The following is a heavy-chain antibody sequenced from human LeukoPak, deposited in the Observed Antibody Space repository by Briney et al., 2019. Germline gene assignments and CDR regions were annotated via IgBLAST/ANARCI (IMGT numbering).Heavy chain of an antibody. D-gene: IGHD1-26*01. J-gene: IGHJ4*02. CDR3: AKDHRWELSHFDY. V-gene: IGHV3-30*18. Sequence: PGGSLRLSCAASGFTFSSYGMHCVRQAPGKGLEWVAVISYDGSNKYYADSVKGRFTISRDNSRNTLYLQMNSLRAEDTAVYYCAKDHRWELSHFDYWGQGTLVTVSS. CDR2: ISYDGSNK. CDR1: GFTFSSYG.